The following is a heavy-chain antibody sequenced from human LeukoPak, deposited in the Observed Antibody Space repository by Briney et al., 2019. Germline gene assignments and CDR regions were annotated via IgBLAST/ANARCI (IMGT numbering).Heavy chain of an antibody. D-gene: IGHD1-26*01. CDR1: GGTFSSYA. V-gene: IGHV1-69*05. CDR2: IIPIFGTA. CDR3: ARARVPSLVGATGASAFDI. Sequence: SVRVSCKASGGTFSSYAISWVRQAPGQGLEWMGGIIPIFGTANYAQKFQGRVTITTDESTSTAYMELSSLRSEDTAVYYCARARVPSLVGATGASAFDIWGQGTMVTVSS. J-gene: IGHJ3*02.